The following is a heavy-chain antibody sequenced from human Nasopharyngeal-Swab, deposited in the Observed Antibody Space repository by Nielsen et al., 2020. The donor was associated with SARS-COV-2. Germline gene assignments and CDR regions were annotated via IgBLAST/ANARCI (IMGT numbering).Heavy chain of an antibody. CDR2: LNGDATTV. Sequence: GGSLRLSCAGSGFPFSSSCLHWVRQAPGEGLVWVARLNGDATTVDYADSVKGRFTISRDNAKNTLYLQMNGLRDEDTAIYYCARAGEYRFDYWGQGTLVTVSS. CDR1: GFPFSSSC. D-gene: IGHD7-27*01. CDR3: ARAGEYRFDY. J-gene: IGHJ4*02. V-gene: IGHV3-74*01.